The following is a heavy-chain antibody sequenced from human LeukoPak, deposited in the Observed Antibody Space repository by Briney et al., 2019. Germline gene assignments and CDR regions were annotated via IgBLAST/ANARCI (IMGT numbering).Heavy chain of an antibody. D-gene: IGHD6-19*01. J-gene: IGHJ4*02. V-gene: IGHV4-34*01. Sequence: SETLSLTCAVYGGSFSGYYWSCIRQPPGKWLEWLGEINHSGSTNYNPSLKSRVTISVDTSKNQFSLKLSSVTAADTAVYYCARSEESIAVAGTFDYWGQGTLVTVSS. CDR1: GGSFSGYY. CDR3: ARSEESIAVAGTFDY. CDR2: INHSGST.